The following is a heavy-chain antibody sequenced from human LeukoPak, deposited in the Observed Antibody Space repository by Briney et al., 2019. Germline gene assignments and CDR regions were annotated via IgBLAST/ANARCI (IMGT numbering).Heavy chain of an antibody. D-gene: IGHD3-9*01. J-gene: IGHJ5*02. CDR2: MNPNSGNT. Sequence: ASVKVSCRASGYTFTSYDINWVRQATGQGLEWMGWMNPNSGNTGYAQKFQGRVTMTRNTSIRTAYMELSSLRSEDTAVYYCARTYYDILTGYLGFDPWGQGTLVTVSS. CDR1: GYTFTSYD. V-gene: IGHV1-8*01. CDR3: ARTYYDILTGYLGFDP.